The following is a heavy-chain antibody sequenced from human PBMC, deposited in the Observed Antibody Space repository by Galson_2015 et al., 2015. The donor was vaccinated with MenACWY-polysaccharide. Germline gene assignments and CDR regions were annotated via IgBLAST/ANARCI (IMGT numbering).Heavy chain of an antibody. CDR3: ARDTVGATCDV. Sequence: TLSLTCSVSGASIGSGNYYWSWIRQTAGRGLEWIGRIHTSGKTSYNPSLNSRVTISLDTSSNHFSLRLSSVTAADTAVYYCARDTVGATCDVWGRGTLVTVSS. V-gene: IGHV4-61*02. J-gene: IGHJ2*01. D-gene: IGHD1-26*01. CDR1: GASIGSGNYY. CDR2: IHTSGKT.